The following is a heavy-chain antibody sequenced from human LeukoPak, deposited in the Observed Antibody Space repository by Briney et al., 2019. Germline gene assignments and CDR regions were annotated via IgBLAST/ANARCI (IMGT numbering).Heavy chain of an antibody. D-gene: IGHD3-10*01. J-gene: IGHJ4*02. V-gene: IGHV3-48*04. Sequence: GGSLRLSCAASGFTFSSYSMNWVRQAPGKGLEWVSYISSSSSTIYYADSVKGRFTISRDNAKNSLYLQMNSLRAEDTAVYYCARDDSRYYYGSGLVWGQGTLVTVSS. CDR1: GFTFSSYS. CDR2: ISSSSSTI. CDR3: ARDDSRYYYGSGLV.